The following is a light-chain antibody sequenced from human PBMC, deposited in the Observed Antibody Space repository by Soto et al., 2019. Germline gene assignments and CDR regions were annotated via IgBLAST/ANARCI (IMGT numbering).Light chain of an antibody. CDR1: QSVSSY. Sequence: PGERATLSCRASQSVSSYLAWYQQKPGQAPRLLIYDASNRATGIPARFSGSGSGTDFTLTISSLEPEDFAVYYCRQRSNWPPITFGQGTRLEIK. CDR2: DAS. J-gene: IGKJ5*01. V-gene: IGKV3-11*01. CDR3: RQRSNWPPIT.